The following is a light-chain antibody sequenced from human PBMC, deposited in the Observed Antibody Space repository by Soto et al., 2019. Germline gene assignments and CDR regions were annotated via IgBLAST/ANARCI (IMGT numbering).Light chain of an antibody. V-gene: IGLV2-14*01. CDR3: SSSAITSTPMYV. Sequence: QSVLTQPASVSGSPGQSITISCTGTSSDVGRYNYVSWYQHHPGKAPKLVISEVSNRPSGISNRFSGSKSGNTDYLTISGLQAEDEADYYCSSSAITSTPMYVFGTGTKVTVL. CDR2: EVS. CDR1: SSDVGRYNY. J-gene: IGLJ1*01.